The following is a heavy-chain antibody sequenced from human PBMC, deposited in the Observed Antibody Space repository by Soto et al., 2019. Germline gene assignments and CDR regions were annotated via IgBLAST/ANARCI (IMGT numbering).Heavy chain of an antibody. J-gene: IGHJ4*02. CDR2: IRGDGGQT. CDR3: ARDVGLDSDDFFAY. V-gene: IGHV3-23*01. CDR1: GFTFSSYG. Sequence: SLRLSCTSSGFTFSSYGMGCVRQAPGKGLQWVSTIRGDGGQTHYTDSVKGRFSISRDNSKNTVYLQMDSLRAEDTAMYFCARDVGLDSDDFFAYWGQGTQVTVSS. D-gene: IGHD3-9*01.